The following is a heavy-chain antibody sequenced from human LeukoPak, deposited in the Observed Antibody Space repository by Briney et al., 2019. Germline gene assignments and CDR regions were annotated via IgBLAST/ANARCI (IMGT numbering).Heavy chain of an antibody. CDR2: IYTSGST. J-gene: IGHJ3*02. Sequence: SETLSLTCTVSGGSISSYYWSWIRQPAGKGLEWIGRIYTSGSTNYTPSLKSRVTMSVDTSKNQFSLKLSSVTAADTAVYYCARDYDSNDAFDIWGQGTMVTVSS. V-gene: IGHV4-4*07. CDR1: GGSISSYY. D-gene: IGHD3-22*01. CDR3: ARDYDSNDAFDI.